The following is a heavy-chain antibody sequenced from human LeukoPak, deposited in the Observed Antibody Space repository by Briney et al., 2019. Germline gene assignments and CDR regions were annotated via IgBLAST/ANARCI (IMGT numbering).Heavy chain of an antibody. J-gene: IGHJ4*02. V-gene: IGHV3-43*01. CDR1: EFTFDDYT. CDR2: ISWDGGST. D-gene: IGHD6-19*01. Sequence: PGGSLGLSCAASEFTFDDYTMHWVRQAPGKGLEWVSLISWDGGSTYYADSMKGRFTISRDNRKNSLYLQMNSLRTEDTALYYCAKLAVAGTIHDYWGQGTLVTVSS. CDR3: AKLAVAGTIHDY.